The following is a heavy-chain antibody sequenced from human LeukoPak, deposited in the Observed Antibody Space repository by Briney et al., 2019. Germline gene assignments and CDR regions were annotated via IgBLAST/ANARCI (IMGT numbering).Heavy chain of an antibody. CDR1: GGTFTSYA. D-gene: IGHD1-26*01. CDR3: ARKLRLGGNWFDP. V-gene: IGHV1-69*13. J-gene: IGHJ5*02. CDR2: IIPISGTT. Sequence: ASVKVSCKTSGGTFTSYAITWVRKAPGQGLEWMGKIIPISGTTNYAQKFQGRVKFTADESTSTAYMELSSLRSEDTALYYCARKLRLGGNWFDPWGQGTLVTVSS.